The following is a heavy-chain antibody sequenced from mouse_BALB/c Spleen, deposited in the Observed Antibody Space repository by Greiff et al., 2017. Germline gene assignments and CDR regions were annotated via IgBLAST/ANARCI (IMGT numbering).Heavy chain of an antibody. J-gene: IGHJ4*01. CDR3: ARLGGTYAMDY. CDR1: GYSFTGYN. D-gene: IGHD1-1*02. Sequence: LQESGPELGKPGASVKISCKASGYSFTGYNMYWVKQSHRKSLEWIGYIDPYNGGTSYNQKSKGKATLTVDKSSSTAYMHLNSLTSEDSAIYYCARLGGTYAMDYWGQGTSVTVSS. CDR2: IDPYNGGT. V-gene: IGHV1S135*01.